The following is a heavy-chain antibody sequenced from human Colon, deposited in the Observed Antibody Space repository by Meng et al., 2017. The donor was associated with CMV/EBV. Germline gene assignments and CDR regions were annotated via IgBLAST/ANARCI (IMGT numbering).Heavy chain of an antibody. V-gene: IGHV4-59*11. J-gene: IGHJ6*02. Sequence: GSLRLSCTVSGDSISNHYWTWMRQPPGKGLEYIGYISNRGITNYNPSLKSRVTISEDTSKNQFSLKLSSVTAADTAVYHCARDGGGGYSSYMDVWGQGTTVTVSS. CDR1: GDSISNHY. CDR2: ISNRGIT. CDR3: ARDGGGGYSSYMDV. D-gene: IGHD5-18*01.